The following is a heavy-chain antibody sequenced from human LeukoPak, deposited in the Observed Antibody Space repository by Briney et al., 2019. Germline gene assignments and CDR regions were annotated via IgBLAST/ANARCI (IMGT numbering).Heavy chain of an antibody. CDR3: ARGPPNWGYDY. CDR1: GYTFTSYG. J-gene: IGHJ4*02. V-gene: IGHV1-8*02. Sequence: ASVKVSCKASGYTFTSYGINWVRQATGQRPEWMGWMSPNSGDTGYARKFQDRVTMTRNTSISTAYMELSSLRSDDTAVYYCARGPPNWGYDYWGPGTLVTVSS. CDR2: MSPNSGDT. D-gene: IGHD7-27*01.